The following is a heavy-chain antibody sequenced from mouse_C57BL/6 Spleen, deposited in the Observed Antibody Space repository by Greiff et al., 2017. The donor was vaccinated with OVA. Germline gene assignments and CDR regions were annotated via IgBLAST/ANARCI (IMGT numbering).Heavy chain of an antibody. V-gene: IGHV1-69*01. CDR3: ARSGIYDGYCY. CDR1: GYTFTSYW. CDR2: IDPSDSYT. Sequence: QVQLQQPGAELVMPGASVKLSCKASGYTFTSYWMHWVKQRPGHGLEWIGEIDPSDSYTNYNQKFKGKSTLTVDKSSSTAYLQLSSLTSEDSAVYYCARSGIYDGYCYWGQGTLVTVSA. D-gene: IGHD2-3*01. J-gene: IGHJ3*01.